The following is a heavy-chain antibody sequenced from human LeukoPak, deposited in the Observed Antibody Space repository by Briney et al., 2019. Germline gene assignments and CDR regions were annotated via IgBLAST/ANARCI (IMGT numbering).Heavy chain of an antibody. CDR3: ARVFSYDSSGYLGFDP. J-gene: IGHJ5*02. V-gene: IGHV4-38-2*02. CDR1: GYSISSGYY. CDR2: IYHSGST. D-gene: IGHD3-22*01. Sequence: ASETLSLTCTVSGYSISSGYYWGWIRQPPGKGLEWIGSIYHSGSTYYNPSLKSRVTISVDRSKNQFSLKLSSVTAADTAVYYCARVFSYDSSGYLGFDPWGQGTLVTVSS.